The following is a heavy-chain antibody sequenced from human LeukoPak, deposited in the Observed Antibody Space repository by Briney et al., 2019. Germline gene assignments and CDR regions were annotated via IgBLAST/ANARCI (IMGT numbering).Heavy chain of an antibody. CDR2: ISYDGSNK. J-gene: IGHJ4*02. V-gene: IGHV3-30-3*01. Sequence: GGSLRLSCAASGFTFSSYAMHWVRQAPGKGLEWVAVISYDGSNKYYADSVKGRFTISRDNSKNMLYLQMNSLRAEDTAVYYCARGGSHDYWGQGTLVTVSS. CDR1: GFTFSSYA. D-gene: IGHD2-15*01. CDR3: ARGGSHDY.